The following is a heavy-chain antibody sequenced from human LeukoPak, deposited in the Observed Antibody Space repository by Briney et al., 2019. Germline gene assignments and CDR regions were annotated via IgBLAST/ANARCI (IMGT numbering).Heavy chain of an antibody. V-gene: IGHV1-69*01. D-gene: IGHD6-19*01. CDR3: ARLGERSSGWYHGSPYAFDI. J-gene: IGHJ3*02. Sequence: SVKVSCKASGGTFSSYAISWVRQAPGQGLEWMGGIIPIFGTANYAQKFQGRVTITADESTSTAYMEPSSLRSEDTAVYYCARLGERSSGWYHGSPYAFDIWGQGTMVTVSS. CDR2: IIPIFGTA. CDR1: GGTFSSYA.